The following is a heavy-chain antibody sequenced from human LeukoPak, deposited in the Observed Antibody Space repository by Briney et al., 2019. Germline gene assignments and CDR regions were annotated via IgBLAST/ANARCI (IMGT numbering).Heavy chain of an antibody. Sequence: RASVKVSCKASGGTFSSHEISWVRQAPGQGLEWMGGITPMFGIAKYAQKFQGRVTISAVESMSTVHMELSSLRSEDTAKYYCARGWLADSTVVTPYNYWGLGTVVTVSS. J-gene: IGHJ4*02. CDR3: ARGWLADSTVVTPYNY. CDR1: GGTFSSHE. D-gene: IGHD4-23*01. V-gene: IGHV1-69*13. CDR2: ITPMFGIA.